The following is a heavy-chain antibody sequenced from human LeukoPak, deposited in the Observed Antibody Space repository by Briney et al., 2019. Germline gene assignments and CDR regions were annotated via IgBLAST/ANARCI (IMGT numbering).Heavy chain of an antibody. J-gene: IGHJ4*02. D-gene: IGHD3-3*01. CDR3: AKGPNTIFGVVGDY. V-gene: IGHV3-30*02. CDR1: GFIFSNYG. Sequence: GGSLRLSCAASGFIFSNYGMHWVRQAPGKGLEWVAFIRYDGSNKYYADSVKGRFTISRDNAKNSLYLQMNSLRAEDTAVYYCAKGPNTIFGVVGDYWGQGTLVTVSS. CDR2: IRYDGSNK.